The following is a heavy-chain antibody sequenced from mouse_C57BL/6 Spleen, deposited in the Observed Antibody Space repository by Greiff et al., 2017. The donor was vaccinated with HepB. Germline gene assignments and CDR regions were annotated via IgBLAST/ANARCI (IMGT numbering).Heavy chain of an antibody. V-gene: IGHV1-22*01. Sequence: VQLQQSGPELVKPGASVKMSCKASGYTFTDYNMHWVKQSHGKSLEWIGYINPNNGGTSYNQKFKGKATLTVNKSSSTAYMELRSLTSEDSAVYYCARILYDGYHFDYWGQGTTLTVSS. D-gene: IGHD2-3*01. CDR2: INPNNGGT. CDR3: ARILYDGYHFDY. CDR1: GYTFTDYN. J-gene: IGHJ2*01.